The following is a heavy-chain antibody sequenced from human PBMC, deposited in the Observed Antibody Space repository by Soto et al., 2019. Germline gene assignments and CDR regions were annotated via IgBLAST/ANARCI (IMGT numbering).Heavy chain of an antibody. V-gene: IGHV4-31*03. CDR3: AKDPSPQPTTVVTPGWFDP. J-gene: IGHJ5*02. D-gene: IGHD4-17*01. CDR2: IYYTGRT. CDR1: GGSIRTGGYY. Sequence: KPSETLSLTCTVSGGSIRTGGYYWSWIRQHQGKGLEWLGYIYYTGRTYYNPSLKNRLTMSVDMSKSQFSLKLTSLTAADTAVYYCAKDPSPQPTTVVTPGWFDPWGQGILVTVSS.